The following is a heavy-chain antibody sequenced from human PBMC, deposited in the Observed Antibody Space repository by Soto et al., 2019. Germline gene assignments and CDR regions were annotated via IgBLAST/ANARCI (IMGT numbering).Heavy chain of an antibody. D-gene: IGHD4-4*01. V-gene: IGHV1-69*01. CDR3: APDNPLVTTNYDCHYIGMDV. CDR1: GGTFSTYG. Sequence: QVKLVQSGAEVKKPGSSVKVSCKASGGTFSTYGVNWVRQAPGQGLEWMGGIIPLFGTTSYAQKLQGRVTITAAVSSFTAYMELGILRSEDTAVYYCAPDNPLVTTNYDCHYIGMDVLGQGTTATVSS. J-gene: IGHJ6*02. CDR2: IIPLFGTT.